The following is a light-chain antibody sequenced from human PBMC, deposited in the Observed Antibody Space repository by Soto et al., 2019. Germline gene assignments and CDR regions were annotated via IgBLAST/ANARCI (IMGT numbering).Light chain of an antibody. CDR1: QSVSSY. Sequence: EIVLTQSPATLSLSPGERATLSCRASQSVSSYLAWYQQKPGQAPRLLIYDAFNRATGIPARFSGSGSGTDFTLTISSLEPEDFAVYYCQHRSNWPRLTFGGGTKVDIK. V-gene: IGKV3-11*01. J-gene: IGKJ4*01. CDR3: QHRSNWPRLT. CDR2: DAF.